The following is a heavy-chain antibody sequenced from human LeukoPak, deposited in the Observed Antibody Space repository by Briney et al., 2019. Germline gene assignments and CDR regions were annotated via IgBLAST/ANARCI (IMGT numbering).Heavy chain of an antibody. CDR2: INSDASDT. J-gene: IGHJ4*02. D-gene: IGHD2-2*01. V-gene: IGHV3-74*01. CDR1: GFTFSRHW. Sequence: PGGSLRLSCPASGFTFSRHWMHWVRQAPGKGLVWISRINSDASDTNYADFVKGRFTISRDNAKNTVYLQINSLRDEDTAVYYCARICSSTDCLIPDWGQGTLVTVSS. CDR3: ARICSSTDCLIPD.